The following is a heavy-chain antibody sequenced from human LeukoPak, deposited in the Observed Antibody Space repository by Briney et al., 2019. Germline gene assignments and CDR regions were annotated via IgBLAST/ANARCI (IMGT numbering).Heavy chain of an antibody. CDR3: ARGGPTVGTDY. D-gene: IGHD1-26*01. CDR2: IKEDGSEK. V-gene: IGHV3-7*01. Sequence: GGSLRLSCAGSGFTFRNYWMNWVRQAPGKGLEWVANIKEDGSEKYYVDSVKGRFTVSRDNAKNSQYLQINSLRADDTAVYYCARGGPTVGTDYWGQGTLVTVSS. CDR1: GFTFRNYW. J-gene: IGHJ4*02.